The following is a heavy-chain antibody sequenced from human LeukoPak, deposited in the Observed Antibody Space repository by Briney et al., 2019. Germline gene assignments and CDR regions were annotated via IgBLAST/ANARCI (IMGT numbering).Heavy chain of an antibody. V-gene: IGHV4-31*03. D-gene: IGHD2-15*01. J-gene: IGHJ6*02. CDR2: IYYSGST. Sequence: PSETLSLTCTVSGGSISSGGYYWSWIRQHPGKGLEWIGYIYYSGSTYYNPSLKSRVTISVDTSKNQFSLKLSSVTAADTAVYYCARDCRGGSCYDPARGRGYYYGMDVWGQGTTVTVSS. CDR1: GGSISSGGYY. CDR3: ARDCRGGSCYDPARGRGYYYGMDV.